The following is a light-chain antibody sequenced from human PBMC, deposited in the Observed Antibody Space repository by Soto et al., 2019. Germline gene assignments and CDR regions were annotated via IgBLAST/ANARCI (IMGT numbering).Light chain of an antibody. V-gene: IGKV3-15*01. CDR2: GAP. J-gene: IGKJ1*01. Sequence: EIVMTQSPATLSLSPGERAALSCRASQSVTTNLAWYRQKPGQAPRLLIYGAPTRATDIPARFSGSGSGTEFTLTISSLQSEDFAIYYCQQYNKWPQTFGQGTKVEIK. CDR3: QQYNKWPQT. CDR1: QSVTTN.